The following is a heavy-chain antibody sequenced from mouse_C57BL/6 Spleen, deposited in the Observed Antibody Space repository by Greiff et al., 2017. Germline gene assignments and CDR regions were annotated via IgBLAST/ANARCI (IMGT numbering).Heavy chain of an antibody. CDR3: AIMITTGYYYAMDY. J-gene: IGHJ4*01. CDR2: IYPGDGDT. CDR1: GYAFSSSW. D-gene: IGHD2-4*01. Sequence: VQLQQSGPELVKPGASVKISCKASGYAFSSSWMNWVKQRPGKGLEWIGRIYPGDGDTNYNGKFKGKATLTADKSSSTAYMQLSSLTSEDSAVYVCAIMITTGYYYAMDYWGQGTSVTVSS. V-gene: IGHV1-82*01.